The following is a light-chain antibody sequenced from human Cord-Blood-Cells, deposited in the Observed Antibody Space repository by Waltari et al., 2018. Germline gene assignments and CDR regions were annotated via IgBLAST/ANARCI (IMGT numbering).Light chain of an antibody. V-gene: IGLV1-44*01. Sequence: QSVLTQPPSASGTPGQRVTISCSGSSSNIRSNTVHWYQQLPGTAPKLLIYSNNQRPSGVPDRFSGSKSGTSASLAISGLQSEDEADYYCAAWDDSLNGWVFGGGTKLTVL. CDR2: SNN. J-gene: IGLJ3*02. CDR1: SSNIRSNT. CDR3: AAWDDSLNGWV.